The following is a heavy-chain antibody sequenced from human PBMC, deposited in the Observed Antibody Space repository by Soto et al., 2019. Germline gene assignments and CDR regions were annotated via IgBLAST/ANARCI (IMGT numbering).Heavy chain of an antibody. D-gene: IGHD6-13*01. J-gene: IGHJ4*02. Sequence: SETLSLTCTVSGGSMRNYFWTWIRQPPGKGLEWIGYIHYSGATSFFPSYNPSLRGRVTISEDTSKNQFSLKLLSVTTADTAVYFCAAGEASSRNLAPYYLDFWGQGTLVTVSS. CDR3: AAGEASSRNLAPYYLDF. CDR1: GGSMRNYF. V-gene: IGHV4-59*01. CDR2: IHYSGATSFFP.